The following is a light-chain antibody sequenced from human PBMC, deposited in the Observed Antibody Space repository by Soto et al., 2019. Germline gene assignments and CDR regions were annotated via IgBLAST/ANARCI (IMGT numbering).Light chain of an antibody. CDR1: QSFTSNY. CDR3: HQYGSSPRT. J-gene: IGKJ1*01. V-gene: IGKV3-20*01. Sequence: EIVLTQSPGSLSLSPGERATLSCEASQSFTSNYLAWYQQKPGQAPRLLIYGASTRATGIPDRFSGSGSGTDFTLTISRLEPEDFAVYYCHQYGSSPRTFGQGTKVDIK. CDR2: GAS.